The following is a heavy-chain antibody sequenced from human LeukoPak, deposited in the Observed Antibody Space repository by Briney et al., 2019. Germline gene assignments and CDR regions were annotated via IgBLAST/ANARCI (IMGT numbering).Heavy chain of an antibody. V-gene: IGHV3-33*01. D-gene: IGHD6-13*01. CDR1: GFTFSSYG. J-gene: IGHJ4*02. CDR2: IWYDGSNK. Sequence: GGSLRLSCAASGFTFSSYGMHWVRQAPGKGLEWVAVIWYDGSNKYYADSVKGRFTISRDNSKNTLYLQMNSLRAEDTAVYYCASLYSSSPGPSDYWGQGTLVTVSS. CDR3: ASLYSSSPGPSDY.